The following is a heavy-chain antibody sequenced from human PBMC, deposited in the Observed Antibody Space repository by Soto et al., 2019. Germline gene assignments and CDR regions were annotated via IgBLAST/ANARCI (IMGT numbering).Heavy chain of an antibody. D-gene: IGHD2-8*01. CDR3: ASVSFDDAEGGY. CDR1: GFTFSSYS. V-gene: IGHV3-21*01. CDR2: ISSSSSYI. Sequence: EVQLVESGGGLVKPGGSLRLSCAASGFTFSSYSMNWVRQAPGKGLEWVSSISSSSSYIYYADSVKGRFTISRDNAKNSLYLQMNSLRAEDTAVYYCASVSFDDAEGGYWGQGTLVTVSS. J-gene: IGHJ4*02.